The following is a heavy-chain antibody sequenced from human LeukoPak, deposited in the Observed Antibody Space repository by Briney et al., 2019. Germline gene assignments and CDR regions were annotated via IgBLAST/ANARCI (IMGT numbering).Heavy chain of an antibody. V-gene: IGHV4-34*01. D-gene: IGHD6-13*01. CDR2: INHSGST. Sequence: SETLSLTCAVYGGSFSGYYWSWIRQPPGKGLEWIGEINHSGSTNYNPSLKSRVTISVDTSKNQFSLKLSSVTAADTAVYYCARGSIPGRQQLVQGGSDFDYWGQGTLVTVSS. CDR1: GGSFSGYY. J-gene: IGHJ4*02. CDR3: ARGSIPGRQQLVQGGSDFDY.